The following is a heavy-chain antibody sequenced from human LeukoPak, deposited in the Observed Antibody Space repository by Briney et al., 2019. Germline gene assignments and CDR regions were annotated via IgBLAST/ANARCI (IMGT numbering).Heavy chain of an antibody. J-gene: IGHJ4*02. D-gene: IGHD5-24*01. V-gene: IGHV3-20*04. CDR3: AKCRDGYIDPFDY. CDR2: INWNGGST. Sequence: TGGSLRLSCAASGFTFDDYGMSWVRQAPGKGLEWVSGINWNGGSTGYADSVKGRFTISRDNAKNSLYLQMNSLRTEDTALYYCAKCRDGYIDPFDYWGQGTLVTVSS. CDR1: GFTFDDYG.